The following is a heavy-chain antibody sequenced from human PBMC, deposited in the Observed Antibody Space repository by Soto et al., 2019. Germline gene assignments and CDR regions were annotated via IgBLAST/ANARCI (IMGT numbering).Heavy chain of an antibody. J-gene: IGHJ3*02. CDR3: AREYYYDSSGYYYPKAFDI. CDR1: GYTFTSYY. D-gene: IGHD3-22*01. CDR2: ISAYNGNT. V-gene: IGHV1-18*04. Sequence: ASVKVSCKASGYTFTSYYMHWVRQAPGQGLEWMGWISAYNGNTNYAQKLQGRVTMTTDTSTSTAYMELRSLRSDDTAVYYCAREYYYDSSGYYYPKAFDIWGQGTMVTVSS.